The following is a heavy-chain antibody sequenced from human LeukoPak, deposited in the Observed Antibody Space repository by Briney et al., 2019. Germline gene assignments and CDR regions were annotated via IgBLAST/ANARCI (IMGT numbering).Heavy chain of an antibody. CDR3: ARDFAIYDSSGPIDY. CDR1: GFTFSSYA. CDR2: TSYAGTNK. D-gene: IGHD3-22*01. V-gene: IGHV3-30*04. Sequence: GGSLRLSCAASGFTFSSYAMHWVRQPPGKGLEWVAVTSYAGTNKYYADSVKGRFTISRDNPKNTLYLQMNSLTAEDTAVYYCARDFAIYDSSGPIDYWGQGTLVTVSS. J-gene: IGHJ4*02.